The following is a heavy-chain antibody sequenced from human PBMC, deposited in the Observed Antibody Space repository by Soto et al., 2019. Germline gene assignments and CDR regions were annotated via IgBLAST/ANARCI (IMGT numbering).Heavy chain of an antibody. D-gene: IGHD1-26*01. Sequence: ASVKVSCKASGYTFTSYGISWVRQAPGQGLEWMGWISAYNGNTNYAQKLQGRVTMTTDTSTSTAYMELRSLRSDDTAVYYCARVIMGATLGEFDYWGQGTLVTVSS. V-gene: IGHV1-18*01. J-gene: IGHJ4*02. CDR3: ARVIMGATLGEFDY. CDR2: ISAYNGNT. CDR1: GYTFTSYG.